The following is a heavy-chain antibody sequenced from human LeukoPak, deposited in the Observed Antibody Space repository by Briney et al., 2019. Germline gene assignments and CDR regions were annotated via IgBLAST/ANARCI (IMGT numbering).Heavy chain of an antibody. CDR1: GYTFTSYG. V-gene: IGHV1-18*01. J-gene: IGHJ5*02. Sequence: ASVKVSCKASGYTFTSYGISWVRQAPGQGLEWMGWISAYNGNTNYAQKFQGRVTMTTDTSTSTAYMELRSLRSDDTAMYYCARDIKRSRARWENLGFDPWGQGTLVTVSS. CDR3: ARDIKRSRARWENLGFDP. CDR2: ISAYNGNT. D-gene: IGHD1-14*01.